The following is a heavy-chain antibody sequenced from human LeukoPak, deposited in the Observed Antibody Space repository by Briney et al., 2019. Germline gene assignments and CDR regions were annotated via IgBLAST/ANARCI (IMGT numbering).Heavy chain of an antibody. CDR2: TFYRSKWYN. CDR3: ARDGWPALDY. V-gene: IGHV6-1*01. CDR1: GDSVSSSTAA. J-gene: IGHJ4*02. Sequence: SQTLSLTCAISGDSVSSSTAAWNWIRQSPSRGLEWLGRTFYRSKWYNDYAVSVQSRITINPDTSKNQFSLQLNSVTPEDTAVYFCARDGWPALDYWGQGTLVTVSS. D-gene: IGHD2-15*01.